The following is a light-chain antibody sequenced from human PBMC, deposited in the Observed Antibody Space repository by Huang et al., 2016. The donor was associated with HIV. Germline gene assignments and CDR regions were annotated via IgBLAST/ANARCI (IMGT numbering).Light chain of an antibody. CDR1: QSVFYNSNKKNY. V-gene: IGKV4-1*01. CDR3: HQYYNTRPT. Sequence: DIVMTQSPDSLAVSLGERATIKCKSSQSVFYNSNKKNYLAWYQQKPGQPPKQLIYWASNRESGVPDQFSGSGSGTDFTLTIISLQTEDVAVYYCHQYYNTRPTFGPGTKVEIK. J-gene: IGKJ3*01. CDR2: WAS.